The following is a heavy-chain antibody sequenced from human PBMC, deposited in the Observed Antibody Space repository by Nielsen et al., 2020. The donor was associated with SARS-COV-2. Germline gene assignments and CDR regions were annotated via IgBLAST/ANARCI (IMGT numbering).Heavy chain of an antibody. CDR1: GGSISGGGYY. D-gene: IGHD3-3*01. Sequence: SETLSLTCTVSGGSISGGGYYWSWIRQHPGKGLEWIGYIYYSGSTYYNPSLKSRVTISVDTSKNQFSLKLSSVTAADTAVYYCARAGGYYDFWSGYFSLGDYYYYYMDVWGKGTTVTVSS. J-gene: IGHJ6*03. CDR3: ARAGGYYDFWSGYFSLGDYYYYYMDV. CDR2: IYYSGST. V-gene: IGHV4-31*03.